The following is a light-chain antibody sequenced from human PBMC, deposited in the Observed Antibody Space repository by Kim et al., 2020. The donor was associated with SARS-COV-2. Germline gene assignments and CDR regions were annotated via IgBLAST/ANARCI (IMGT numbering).Light chain of an antibody. CDR2: EVT. Sequence: GQRITIACTGTSSDVGCYNLVSWYQQHPGKAPQLMIYEVTKRPSGVSDRCSGSKSGNTASLTISGLQADDEADYYCCSYARSNTLLFGGGTQLTVL. CDR3: CSYARSNTLL. CDR1: SSDVGCYNL. J-gene: IGLJ2*01. V-gene: IGLV2-23*02.